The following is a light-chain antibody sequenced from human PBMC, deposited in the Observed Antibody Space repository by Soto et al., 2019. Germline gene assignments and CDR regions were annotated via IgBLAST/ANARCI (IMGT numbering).Light chain of an antibody. J-gene: IGKJ4*01. CDR1: QDIKNY. V-gene: IGKV1-33*01. CDR3: PQYDNLPLT. Sequence: ITQSPSAVYASVGDRVTITCQASQDIKNYLNWYQQKSGKAPKLLIYDASDLETGVPSRFSGSGSGTDFTFTINSLQPEDIAPYYCPQYDNLPLTFGGGSKVDI. CDR2: DAS.